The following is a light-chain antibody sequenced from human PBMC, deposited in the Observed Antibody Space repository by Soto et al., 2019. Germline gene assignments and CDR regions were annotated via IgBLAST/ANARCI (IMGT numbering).Light chain of an antibody. V-gene: IGKV1-39*01. CDR1: QTISTY. Sequence: DIQMTPSPSSLSASVGDRLTITCRASQTISTYLNWYQQKPGKAPKLLIYAASSLQSGVPSRFSGSGSGTDFTLTISSLQPEDFATYYCQQSYSTPWTFGQGTKVDIK. CDR2: AAS. J-gene: IGKJ1*01. CDR3: QQSYSTPWT.